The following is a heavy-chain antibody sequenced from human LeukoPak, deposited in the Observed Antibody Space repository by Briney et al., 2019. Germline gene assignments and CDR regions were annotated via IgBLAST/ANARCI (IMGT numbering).Heavy chain of an antibody. D-gene: IGHD6-19*01. V-gene: IGHV1-2*02. CDR3: AREAASYSSGWLDY. J-gene: IGHJ4*02. CDR1: GYTFTGYY. CDR2: INPNSGGT. Sequence: ASVKVSCKASGYTFTGYYMHWVRQAPGQGLEWMGWINPNSGGTNYAQKLQGRVTMTRDTSISTAYMELSRLRSDDTAVYYCAREAASYSSGWLDYWGQGTLVTVSS.